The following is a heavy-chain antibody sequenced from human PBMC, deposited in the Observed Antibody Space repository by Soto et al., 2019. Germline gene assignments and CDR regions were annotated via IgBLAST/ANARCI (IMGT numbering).Heavy chain of an antibody. CDR2: IKEDGSEK. V-gene: IGHV3-7*01. CDR3: ARVGSSTGDYDYYYYYYMDV. J-gene: IGHJ6*03. Sequence: PGGSLRLSCAASGFTFSSYWMTWVRQAPGKGLEWVANIKEDGSEKYFVDSAKGRFTISRDNAKNSVYLQMNSLRAQDTAVYYCARVGSSTGDYDYYYYYYMDVWGKGTTVTV. D-gene: IGHD4-17*01. CDR1: GFTFSSYW.